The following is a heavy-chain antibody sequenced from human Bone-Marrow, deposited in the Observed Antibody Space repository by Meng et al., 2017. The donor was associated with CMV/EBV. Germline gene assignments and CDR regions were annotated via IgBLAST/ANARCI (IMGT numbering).Heavy chain of an antibody. CDR1: GYTFTSYG. CDR3: AREGYYDSSGNGVRVKFYYYYYGMDV. Sequence: ASVKVSCKASGYTFTSYGISWVRQAPGQGLEWMGWINPNSGGTNYAQKFQGRVTMTRDTSISTAYMELSRLRSDDTAVYYCAREGYYDSSGNGVRVKFYYYYYGMDVWGQGTTVTVSS. CDR2: INPNSGGT. D-gene: IGHD3-22*01. J-gene: IGHJ6*02. V-gene: IGHV1-2*02.